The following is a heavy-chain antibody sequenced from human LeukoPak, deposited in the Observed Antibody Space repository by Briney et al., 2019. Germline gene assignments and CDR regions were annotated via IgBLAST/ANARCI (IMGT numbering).Heavy chain of an antibody. CDR1: GYSISSGYY. J-gene: IGHJ3*02. CDR2: IYHSGST. CDR3: ARHAVGYYYDRSGYYSAFDI. Sequence: SETLSLTRAVSGYSISSGYYWGWIRQPPGKGLEWIGNIYHSGSTYYNPSLKSRVTISVDTSKNLFSLKLSSVTAADTAVYYCARHAVGYYYDRSGYYSAFDIWGQGTMVTVSS. V-gene: IGHV4-38-2*01. D-gene: IGHD3-22*01.